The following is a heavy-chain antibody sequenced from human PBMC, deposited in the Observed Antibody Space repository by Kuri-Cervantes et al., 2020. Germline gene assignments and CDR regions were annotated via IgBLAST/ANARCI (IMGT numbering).Heavy chain of an antibody. V-gene: IGHV3-74*01. CDR3: ARGGDNFWSVHYYMDV. J-gene: IGHJ6*03. D-gene: IGHD3-3*01. CDR1: RFTFSSYW. CDR2: VNSAGSST. Sequence: GGSLRLSCAASRFTFSSYWMHWVRQAPGKGLVWVSCVNSAGSSTSYADSVKGRFTISRDNAKNSLYLQMSSLRVEDTALYYCARGGDNFWSVHYYMDVWGKGTTVTVSS.